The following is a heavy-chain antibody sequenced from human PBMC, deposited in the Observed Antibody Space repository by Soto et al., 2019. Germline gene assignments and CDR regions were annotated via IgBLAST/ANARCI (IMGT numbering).Heavy chain of an antibody. D-gene: IGHD3-22*01. CDR1: GGSSTINDYY. CDR3: ARYYFYSSGYSNWFDP. CDR2: IHYSGRT. Sequence: TLSLTCAVSGGSSTINDYYWTWIRQHPGKGLEWIAYIHYSGRTYYNPSLKSRVTISVDTSNNQFSLMLSSVTAADTAVYYCARYYFYSSGYSNWFDPWGQGTLVTVSS. J-gene: IGHJ5*02. V-gene: IGHV4-31*11.